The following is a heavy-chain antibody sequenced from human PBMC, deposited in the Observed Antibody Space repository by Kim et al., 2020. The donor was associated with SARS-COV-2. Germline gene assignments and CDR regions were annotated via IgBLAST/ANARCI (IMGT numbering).Heavy chain of an antibody. J-gene: IGHJ5*02. Sequence: GESLKISCKGSGYSFTSYWISWVRQMPGKGLEWMGRIDPSDSYTNYSPSFQGHVTISADKSISTAYLQWSSLKASDTAMYYCARLYCSGGSCYFWFDPWWQGTLVTISS. V-gene: IGHV5-10-1*01. CDR3: ARLYCSGGSCYFWFDP. CDR1: GYSFTSYW. CDR2: IDPSDSYT. D-gene: IGHD2-15*01.